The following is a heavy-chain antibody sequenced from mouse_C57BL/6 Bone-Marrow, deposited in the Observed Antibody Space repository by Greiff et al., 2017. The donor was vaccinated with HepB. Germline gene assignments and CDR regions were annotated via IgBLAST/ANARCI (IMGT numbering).Heavy chain of an antibody. J-gene: IGHJ4*01. CDR1: GFTFTDYY. CDR3: ARGSYAMDY. Sequence: VQLQQSGGGLVQPGGSLSLSCAASGFTFTDYYMSWVRQPPGKALEWLGFIRNKANGYTTEYSASVKGRFTISRDNSQSILYLQMNALRAEDSATYYCARGSYAMDYWGQGTSVTVSS. V-gene: IGHV7-3*01. CDR2: IRNKANGYTT.